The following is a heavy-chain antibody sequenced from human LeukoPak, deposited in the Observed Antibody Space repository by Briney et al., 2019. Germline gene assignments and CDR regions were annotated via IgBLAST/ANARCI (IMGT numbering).Heavy chain of an antibody. V-gene: IGHV4-61*02. CDR1: GGSISSGSYY. CDR2: IYTSGST. CDR3: ARHSSIAAAGYFDY. J-gene: IGHJ4*02. Sequence: PSQTLSLTCTVSGGSISSGSYYWSWTRQPAGKGLEWIGRIYTSGSTNYNPSLKSRVTISVDTSKNQFSLKLSSVTAADTAVYYCARHSSIAAAGYFDYWGQGTLVTVSS. D-gene: IGHD6-13*01.